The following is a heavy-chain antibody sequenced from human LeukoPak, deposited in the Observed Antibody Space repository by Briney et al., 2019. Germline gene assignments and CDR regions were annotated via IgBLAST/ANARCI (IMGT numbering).Heavy chain of an antibody. J-gene: IGHJ4*02. CDR1: GFTVSSNY. V-gene: IGHV3-53*01. CDR2: IYSGGST. Sequence: PGGSLRLSCAASGFTVSSNYMSWVRQAPGKGLEWVSVIYSGGSTYYAGSVKGRFTISRDNSKNTLYLQMNSLRAEDTAVYYCARGPQWEPPGLDYWGQGTLVTVSS. D-gene: IGHD1-26*01. CDR3: ARGPQWEPPGLDY.